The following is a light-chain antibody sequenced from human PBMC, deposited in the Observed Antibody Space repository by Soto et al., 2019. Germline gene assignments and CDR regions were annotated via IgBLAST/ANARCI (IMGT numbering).Light chain of an antibody. J-gene: IGKJ4*01. CDR3: QQRSNWPALT. CDR2: DAS. Sequence: EIVLTQSPATLSLSPGERATLSCRASQSVSSSLAWYQQKPGRAPRLLIYDASHRATGIPARFSGSGSGTDFTHTISSLEPEDFAVYYCQQRSNWPALTFGGGTKVEIK. V-gene: IGKV3-11*01. CDR1: QSVSSS.